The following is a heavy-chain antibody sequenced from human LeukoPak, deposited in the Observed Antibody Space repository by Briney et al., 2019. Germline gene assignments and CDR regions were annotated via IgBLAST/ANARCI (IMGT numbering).Heavy chain of an antibody. Sequence: SVKVSCKDSGGTFSSYTISWVRQAPGQGLEWMGRIIPILGIANYAQKFQGRVTITADKSTSTAYMELSSLRSEDTAVYYCARVGVVPAENYYYMDVWGKGTTVTVSS. V-gene: IGHV1-69*02. J-gene: IGHJ6*03. D-gene: IGHD2-2*01. CDR1: GGTFSSYT. CDR3: ARVGVVPAENYYYMDV. CDR2: IIPILGIA.